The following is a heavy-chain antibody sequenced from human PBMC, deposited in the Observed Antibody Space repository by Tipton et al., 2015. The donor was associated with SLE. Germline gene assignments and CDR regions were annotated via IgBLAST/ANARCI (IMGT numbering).Heavy chain of an antibody. CDR3: ARGYSSSWYREFFDI. CDR1: GGSISSGSYY. CDR2: IHTSGST. V-gene: IGHV4-61*09. J-gene: IGHJ2*01. D-gene: IGHD6-13*01. Sequence: TLSLTCAVSGGSISSGSYYWSWIRQPAGKGLEWIGHIHTSGSTNYNPSLMSRVTMSVDTSKNQFSLRLRSATAADTAFYYCARGYSSSWYREFFDIWGRGTLVTVSS.